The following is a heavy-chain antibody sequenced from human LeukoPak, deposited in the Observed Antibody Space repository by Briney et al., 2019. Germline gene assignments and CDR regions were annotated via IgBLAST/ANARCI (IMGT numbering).Heavy chain of an antibody. CDR1: GYALTELS. CDR3: ATELASGYFYYFDY. D-gene: IGHD3-22*01. Sequence: ASVKVSCKVSGYALTELSMHWVRQAPGKGLEWMGGFDPEDGETIYAQKFQGRVTMTEDTSTDTAYMELSSLRSEDTAVYYCATELASGYFYYFDYWGQGTLVTVSS. V-gene: IGHV1-24*01. CDR2: FDPEDGET. J-gene: IGHJ4*02.